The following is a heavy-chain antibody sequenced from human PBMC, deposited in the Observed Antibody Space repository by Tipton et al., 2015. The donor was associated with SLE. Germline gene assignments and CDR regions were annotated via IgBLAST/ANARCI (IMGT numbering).Heavy chain of an antibody. CDR1: GGSFSGYY. V-gene: IGHV4-34*01. J-gene: IGHJ3*02. CDR3: ARPRSGYSDDAFDI. CDR2: INHSGST. Sequence: TLSLTCAVYGGSFSGYYWSWIRQPPGQGLEWIGKINHSGSTNYNPSLKSRVSISVDTSKNQFSLNLNSVTAADTAMYYCARPRSGYSDDAFDIWGQGTMVTVSA. D-gene: IGHD3-3*01.